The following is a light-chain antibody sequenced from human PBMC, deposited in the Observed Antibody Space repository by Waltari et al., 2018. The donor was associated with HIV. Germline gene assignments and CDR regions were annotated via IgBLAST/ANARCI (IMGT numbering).Light chain of an antibody. CDR3: SSRDISGDQRV. V-gene: IGLV3-19*01. CDR1: SLKANY. J-gene: IGLJ1*01. Sequence: SDELTQAPYVSVALGQTVRITCQGDSLKANYATWYQQKPGQAPLVVVYGKNHRHSGIPDRFSASSSGNSASLTITEDEATYFCSSRDISGDQRVFGPGTRVGVL. CDR2: GKN.